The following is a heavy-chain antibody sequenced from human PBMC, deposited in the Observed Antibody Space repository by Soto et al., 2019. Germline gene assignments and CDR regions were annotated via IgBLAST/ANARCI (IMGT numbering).Heavy chain of an antibody. Sequence: ASETLSLTCAVYGGSFSGYYWSWIRQPPGKGLEWIGEINHSGSPNYNPSLKSRATISVDTSKNQFSLKLSSVTAADPAVYYCARTPIPDIVVVVAPDQNAGYDIWGQGTMGNGSS. J-gene: IGHJ3*02. CDR3: ARTPIPDIVVVVAPDQNAGYDI. D-gene: IGHD2-15*01. V-gene: IGHV4-34*01. CDR1: GGSFSGYY. CDR2: INHSGSP.